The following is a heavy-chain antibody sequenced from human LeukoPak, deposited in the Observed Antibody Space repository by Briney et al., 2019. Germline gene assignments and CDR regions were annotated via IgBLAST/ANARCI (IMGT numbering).Heavy chain of an antibody. CDR2: ISAYNGNT. CDR1: GYTFTSYG. Sequence: ASVKVSCKASGYTFTSYGISWVRQAPGQGLEWMGWISAYNGNTNYAQKLQGRVTITADKSTSTAYMELSSLRSEDTAVYYCARGTSGYSYGPYNWFDPWGQGTLVTVSS. CDR3: ARGTSGYSYGPYNWFDP. V-gene: IGHV1-18*01. D-gene: IGHD5-18*01. J-gene: IGHJ5*02.